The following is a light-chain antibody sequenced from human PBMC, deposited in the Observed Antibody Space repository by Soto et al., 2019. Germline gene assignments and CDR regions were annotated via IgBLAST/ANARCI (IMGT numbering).Light chain of an antibody. CDR1: RSNIGAGYD. V-gene: IGLV1-40*01. J-gene: IGLJ1*01. CDR3: HSYDSSLSGYV. Sequence: QSVLTQPPSSAGAPGQRVTISCTGSRSNIGAGYDVHWYQQLPGTAPKLLIYANNIRPSGVPGRFSGSKSGTSASLAITGLQAEDEADYYCHSYDSSLSGYVFGPGTKVTVL. CDR2: ANN.